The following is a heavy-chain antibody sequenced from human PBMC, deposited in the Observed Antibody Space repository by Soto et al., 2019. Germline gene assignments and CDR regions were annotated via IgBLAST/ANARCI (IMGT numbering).Heavy chain of an antibody. Sequence: EVQLVEAGGGLVQPGGSLRLSCAASGFTFSSYWMHWVRQAPGKGLVWVSRVNSDMTSTSYADSVRGRFTISRDNAKNTLYLQMNSLRVEDTAVYYCARETNEHSTTWFPIDCWGRGTLVTVSS. CDR2: VNSDMTST. CDR3: ARETNEHSTTWFPIDC. CDR1: GFTFSSYW. D-gene: IGHD6-13*01. V-gene: IGHV3-74*01. J-gene: IGHJ4*02.